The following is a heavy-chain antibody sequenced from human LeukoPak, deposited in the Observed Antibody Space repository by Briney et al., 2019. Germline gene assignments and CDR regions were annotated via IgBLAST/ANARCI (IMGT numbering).Heavy chain of an antibody. CDR3: ARAYYCSSTSCPDAFDI. CDR2: IYTSGST. J-gene: IGHJ3*02. D-gene: IGHD2-2*01. CDR1: GGSISGGSYY. Sequence: TSETLSLTCTVSGGSISGGSYYWSWIRQPAGKGLEWIGRIYTSGSTNYNPSLKSRVTISVDTSKNQFSLKLGSVTAADTAVYYCARAYYCSSTSCPDAFDIWGQGTMVTVSS. V-gene: IGHV4-61*02.